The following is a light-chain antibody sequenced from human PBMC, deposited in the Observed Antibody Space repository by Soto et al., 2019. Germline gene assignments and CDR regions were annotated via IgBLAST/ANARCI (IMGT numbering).Light chain of an antibody. V-gene: IGKV1-5*03. J-gene: IGKJ1*01. Sequence: DIQMTQSPSTLSASVGDRVTITCRASQSISSWLAWYQQKPGKAPKLLIYKASSLESGVPSRFSGSGSGTEFTLTSSSLQPDDFASYYCQQYNTNSRTFGQGTKVELK. CDR3: QQYNTNSRT. CDR1: QSISSW. CDR2: KAS.